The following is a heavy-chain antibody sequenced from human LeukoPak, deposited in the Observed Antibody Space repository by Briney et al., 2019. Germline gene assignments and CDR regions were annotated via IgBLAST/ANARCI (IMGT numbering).Heavy chain of an antibody. Sequence: GGTLRLSCVASGFTFSSYGMSWVRQAPGKGLEWVSTISGSGGSTYYAASVKDRFTISRDNSKNTLYLQMNSLRAEDMAVYYCAKDGGQGADYWGQGTLVSVSS. J-gene: IGHJ4*02. V-gene: IGHV3-23*01. CDR2: ISGSGGST. D-gene: IGHD3-16*01. CDR3: AKDGGQGADY. CDR1: GFTFSSYG.